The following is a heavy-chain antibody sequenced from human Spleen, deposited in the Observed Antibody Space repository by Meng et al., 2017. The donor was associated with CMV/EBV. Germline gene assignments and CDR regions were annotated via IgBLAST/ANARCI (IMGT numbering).Heavy chain of an antibody. CDR1: GGSFSGYY. Sequence: VRLQLWGAGWLTPSEHLSPTCAVYGGSFSGYYWSWIRQPPGKGLEWIGEINHSGSTNYNPSLKSRVTISVDTSKNQFSLKLSSVTAADTAVYYCARGARGYCSSTSCYRNWFDPWGQGTLVTVSS. V-gene: IGHV4-34*01. CDR2: INHSGST. J-gene: IGHJ5*02. D-gene: IGHD2-2*01. CDR3: ARGARGYCSSTSCYRNWFDP.